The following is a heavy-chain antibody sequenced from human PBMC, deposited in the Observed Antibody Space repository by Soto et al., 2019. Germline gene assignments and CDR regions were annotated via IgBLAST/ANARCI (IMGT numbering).Heavy chain of an antibody. J-gene: IGHJ3*02. V-gene: IGHV1-18*01. CDR1: GYTITSYG. D-gene: IGHD3-3*01. CDR3: ARPGVTIFGVAQPSSPKDSMLNDAFDI. Sequence: ASVKVSCKASGYTITSYGISWVRQAPGQGLEWMGWISAYNGNTNYAQKLQGRVTMTTDTSTSTAYMELRSLRSDDTAVYYCARPGVTIFGVAQPSSPKDSMLNDAFDIWGQGTMVTVSS. CDR2: ISAYNGNT.